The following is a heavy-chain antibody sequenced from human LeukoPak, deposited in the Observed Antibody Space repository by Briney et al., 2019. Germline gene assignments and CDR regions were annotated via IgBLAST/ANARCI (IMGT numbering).Heavy chain of an antibody. CDR2: INPNSGGT. CDR1: GYTFTGYY. CDR3: ARAYDSSGYYIS. J-gene: IGHJ4*02. D-gene: IGHD3-22*01. V-gene: IGHV1-2*02. Sequence: ASVKVSCKASGYTFTGYYMHWVRQAPGQGVEWMGWINPNSGGTNYAQKFQGRVTMTRDTSISTAYMELSRLRSDDTAVYYCARAYDSSGYYISWGQGTLVTVSS.